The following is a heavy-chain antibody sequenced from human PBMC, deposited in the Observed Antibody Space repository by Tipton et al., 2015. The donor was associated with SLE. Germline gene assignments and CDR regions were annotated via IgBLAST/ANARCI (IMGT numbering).Heavy chain of an antibody. CDR1: GFTFTDYW. D-gene: IGHD3-16*01. Sequence: SLRLSCVVSGFTFTDYWMHWVRQAPGKGLVWVSRINGDGRSTAYVDSVTGRFTISRDDSRNTLYLQMNNLRAEDTAVYYCAKGGSYYDYWGQGALVTVSS. J-gene: IGHJ4*02. CDR2: INGDGRST. V-gene: IGHV3-74*03. CDR3: AKGGSYYDY.